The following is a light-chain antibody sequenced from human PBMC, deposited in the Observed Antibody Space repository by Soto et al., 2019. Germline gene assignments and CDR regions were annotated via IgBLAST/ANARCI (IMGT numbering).Light chain of an antibody. CDR3: QQTYSVPRVT. CDR1: QSISNS. Sequence: DIQMTQSPSSLSASVGDRVSITCRASQSISNSLNWYQQKPGKAPKVLIYAASNLQSGVPARFSGSGSGTDFTLTISSLQPEDFATYYCQQTYSVPRVTFGPGTKVDIK. CDR2: AAS. J-gene: IGKJ3*01. V-gene: IGKV1-39*01.